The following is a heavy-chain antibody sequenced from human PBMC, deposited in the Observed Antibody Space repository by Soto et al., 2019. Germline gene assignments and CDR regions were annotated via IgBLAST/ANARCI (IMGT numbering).Heavy chain of an antibody. CDR3: ARDGRYYYYGMDV. CDR1: GFTFSSYW. Sequence: GGSLRLSCAASGFTFSSYWMSGVRQAPGKGLEWVANIKQDGSEKYYVDSVKGRFTISRDNAKNSLYLQMNSLRAEDTAVYYCARDGRYYYYGMDVWGQGTTVNVSS. V-gene: IGHV3-7*01. J-gene: IGHJ6*02. CDR2: IKQDGSEK.